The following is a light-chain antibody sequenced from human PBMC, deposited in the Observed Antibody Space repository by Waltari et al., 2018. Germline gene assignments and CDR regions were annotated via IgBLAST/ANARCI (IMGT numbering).Light chain of an antibody. CDR1: QSVSTN. V-gene: IGKV3-15*01. CDR3: QQYNNWPPYT. Sequence: ERVMTQSPATLSVSPVERATLSCRASQSVSTNLAWYQQKPGQAPRLLIYAASTRATGIPARFSGSGSGTEFTLTISSLQSEDFAVYYCQQYNNWPPYTFGQGTKLEIK. J-gene: IGKJ2*01. CDR2: AAS.